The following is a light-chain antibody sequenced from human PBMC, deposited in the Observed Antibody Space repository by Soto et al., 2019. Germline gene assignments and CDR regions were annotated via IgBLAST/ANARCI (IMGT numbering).Light chain of an antibody. CDR3: QHYYTYPWT. CDR1: QDISDY. CDR2: GAS. J-gene: IGKJ1*01. V-gene: IGKV1-8*01. Sequence: AIRMTQSPSSLSASTGARVTISCRASQDISDYLGWDQQKPGKAPKVLIHGASTLHGGVSSRFSGSRSGTDFTLTINSLQSEDFATYYCQHYYTYPWTFGQGTKVEV.